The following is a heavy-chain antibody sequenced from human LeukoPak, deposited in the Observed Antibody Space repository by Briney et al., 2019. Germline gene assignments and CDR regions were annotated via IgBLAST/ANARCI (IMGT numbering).Heavy chain of an antibody. CDR1: GYSFRSYA. Sequence: ASVKVSCKASGYSFRSYAMNWVRQAPGQGLQWMGWFSTYAQGFTGRFVFSADIYVETAYLEISDLEVEDSAMYYCATQRGYSPGDWGQGTLVTVSS. V-gene: IGHV7-4-1*02. J-gene: IGHJ4*02. CDR3: ATQRGYSPGD. CDR2: FS. D-gene: IGHD5-18*01.